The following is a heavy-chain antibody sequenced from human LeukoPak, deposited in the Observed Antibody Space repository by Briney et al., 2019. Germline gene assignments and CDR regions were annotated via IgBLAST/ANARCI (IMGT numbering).Heavy chain of an antibody. CDR3: AKHVSGSLFYFDY. V-gene: IGHV3-23*01. CDR2: ISGTGYNT. CDR1: GLTFRHCA. D-gene: IGHD3-10*01. Sequence: PGGSLRLSCAASGLTFRHCAMRWARQAPGKGLEWVSGISGTGYNTYYADSVKGRFSISRDNSKKTLYLQMNILEAEDTAVYYCAKHVSGSLFYFDYWGQRTLVTVSS. J-gene: IGHJ4*02.